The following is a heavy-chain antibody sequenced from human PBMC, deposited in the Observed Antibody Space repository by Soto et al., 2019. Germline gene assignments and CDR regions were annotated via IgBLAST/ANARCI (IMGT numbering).Heavy chain of an antibody. CDR1: GFTVSSNY. CDR3: ARVKYSSSYNWFDP. CDR2: IYSGGST. J-gene: IGHJ5*02. D-gene: IGHD6-6*01. V-gene: IGHV3-53*01. Sequence: GGSLRLSCAASGFTVSSNYMSWVRQAPGKGLEWVSVIYSGGSTYYADSVKGRFTISRDNSKNTLYLQMNSLRAEDTAVYYCARVKYSSSYNWFDPWGQGTLVTVSS.